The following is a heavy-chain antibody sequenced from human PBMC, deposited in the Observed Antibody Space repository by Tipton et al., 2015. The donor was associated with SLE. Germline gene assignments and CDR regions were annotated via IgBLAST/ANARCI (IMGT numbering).Heavy chain of an antibody. J-gene: IGHJ4*02. CDR1: GGPFSGYY. D-gene: IGHD4-11*01. CDR2: INHSGST. CDR3: ARSGGTSNFDPPGY. Sequence: TLSLTCAVYGGPFSGYYWSWIRQPPGKGLEWIGDINHSGSTDYNPSLKSRASISVDTSKNQFSLKVRSVTAADTAVYYCARSGGTSNFDPPGYWGQGTLVTVSS. V-gene: IGHV4-34*01.